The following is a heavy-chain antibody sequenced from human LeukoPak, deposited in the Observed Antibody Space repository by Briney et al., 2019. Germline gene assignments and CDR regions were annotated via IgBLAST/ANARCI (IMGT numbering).Heavy chain of an antibody. CDR2: ISSSGSTI. CDR1: GFTFSSYE. CDR3: ARRRYYGIDV. J-gene: IGHJ6*02. Sequence: GGSLRLSCAASGFTFSSYEMNWVRQAPGKGLEWVSYISSSGSTIYYADSVKGRFTISRDNAKNSLYLQMNSLRAEDTAVYYGARRRYYGIDVWGQGTTVTVSS. V-gene: IGHV3-48*03.